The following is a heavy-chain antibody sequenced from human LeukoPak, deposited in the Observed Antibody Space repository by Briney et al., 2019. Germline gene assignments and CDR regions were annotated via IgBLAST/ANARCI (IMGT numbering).Heavy chain of an antibody. D-gene: IGHD3-22*01. CDR2: INHSGST. CDR3: ARRGVVVITTRYNWFDP. J-gene: IGHJ5*02. V-gene: IGHV4-34*01. Sequence: SETLSLTCAVYGGSFSGYYWSWIRQPPGKGLEWIGEINHSGSTNYNPSLKSRVTISVDTSKNQFSLKLSSVTAADTAVYYCARRGVVVITTRYNWFDPWGQGTLVTVSS. CDR1: GGSFSGYY.